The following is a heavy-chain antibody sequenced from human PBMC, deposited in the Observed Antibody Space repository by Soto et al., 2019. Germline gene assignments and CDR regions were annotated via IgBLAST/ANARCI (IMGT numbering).Heavy chain of an antibody. CDR2: IWYDGSNK. CDR1: GFTFSSYG. J-gene: IGHJ5*02. D-gene: IGHD6-19*01. V-gene: IGHV3-33*01. CDR3: ARDRYSSGVNWFDP. Sequence: GGSLRLSCAASGFTFSSYGMHWVRQAPGKGLEWVAVIWYDGSNKYYADSVKGRFTISRDNSKNTLYLQMNSLRAEDTAVYYCARDRYSSGVNWFDPWGQGTLVTVYS.